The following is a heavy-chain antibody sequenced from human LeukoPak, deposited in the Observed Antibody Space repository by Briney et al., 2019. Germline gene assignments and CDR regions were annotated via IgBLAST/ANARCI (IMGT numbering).Heavy chain of an antibody. CDR1: GGSISSSSYY. Sequence: PSETLSLTCTVSGGSISSSSYYWGWIRQPPGKGLEWIGSIYYSGSTYYNPSLKSRVTISVDTSKNQFSLKLSSVTAAGTAVYYCARLSGSYYYMDVWGKGTTVTVSS. CDR2: IYYSGST. D-gene: IGHD1-26*01. V-gene: IGHV4-39*07. CDR3: ARLSGSYYYMDV. J-gene: IGHJ6*03.